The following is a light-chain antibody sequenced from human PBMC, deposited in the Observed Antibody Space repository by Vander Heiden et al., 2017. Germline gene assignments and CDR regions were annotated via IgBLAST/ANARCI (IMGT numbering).Light chain of an antibody. J-gene: IGKJ4*01. CDR2: GVS. Sequence: EIVLTQSPGTLSLSPGERATLSCRASQFVSSSYLAWYQQKPGQAPRLLMYGVSTRATGISDRFSGSGSGTDFTLTINRLEPEDFAVYYCQLYGHSPPITFGGGTKVEI. CDR3: QLYGHSPPIT. CDR1: QFVSSSY. V-gene: IGKV3-20*01.